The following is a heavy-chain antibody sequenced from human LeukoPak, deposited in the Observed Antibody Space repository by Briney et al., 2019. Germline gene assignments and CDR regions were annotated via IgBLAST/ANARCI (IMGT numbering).Heavy chain of an antibody. Sequence: GGSLRLSCAASGFTFSSYAMSWVRQAPGKGLEWVSAISGSGGSTYYADSVKGRFTTSRDNSKNTLYLQMNSLRAEDTAVYYCAKSGVLMITFGGVIDYFDYWGQGTLVTVSS. D-gene: IGHD3-16*01. J-gene: IGHJ4*02. CDR3: AKSGVLMITFGGVIDYFDY. V-gene: IGHV3-23*01. CDR2: ISGSGGST. CDR1: GFTFSSYA.